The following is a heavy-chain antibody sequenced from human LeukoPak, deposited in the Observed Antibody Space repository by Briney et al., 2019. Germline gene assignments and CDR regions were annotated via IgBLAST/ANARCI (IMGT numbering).Heavy chain of an antibody. J-gene: IGHJ5*02. D-gene: IGHD2-2*01. V-gene: IGHV4-39*01. CDR1: GGSISSSSYY. CDR2: IYYSGST. Sequence: PSETLSLTCTVSGGSISSSSYYWGWIRQPPGKGLEWIGSIYYSGSTYYNPSLKSRVTISVDTSKNQFSLKLSSVTAADTAVYYRARSGGVVPAAKWFDPWGQGTLVTVSS. CDR3: ARSGGVVPAAKWFDP.